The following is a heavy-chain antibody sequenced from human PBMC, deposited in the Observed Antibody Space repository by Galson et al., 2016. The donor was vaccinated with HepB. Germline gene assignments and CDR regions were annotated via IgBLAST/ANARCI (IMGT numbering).Heavy chain of an antibody. Sequence: SVKVSCKVSGFPVTALSIHWVRQAPGKGLEWMGGFTLDDGETVQAQKFQGRVTMTEDTSTDTAYMALSRLTSGDAAVYCGVTEGGIWGQGVLVTVSS. CDR1: GFPVTALS. CDR2: FTLDDGET. J-gene: IGHJ4*02. CDR3: VTEGGI. D-gene: IGHD3-16*01. V-gene: IGHV1-24*01.